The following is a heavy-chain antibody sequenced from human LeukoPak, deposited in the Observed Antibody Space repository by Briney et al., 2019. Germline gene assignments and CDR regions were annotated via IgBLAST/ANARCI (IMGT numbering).Heavy chain of an antibody. CDR3: ARETGLYYFDY. D-gene: IGHD1-14*01. CDR2: IYYSGST. V-gene: IGHV4-30-4*01. Sequence: SETLSLTCTVSGGSISSGDYYWNGIRQPPGKGLEWIGHIYYSGSTYYNPPLKSRVTISVDTSKNQFSLKLGSVTAADTAVYFCARETGLYYFDYWGQGTLVTVSS. J-gene: IGHJ4*02. CDR1: GGSISSGDYY.